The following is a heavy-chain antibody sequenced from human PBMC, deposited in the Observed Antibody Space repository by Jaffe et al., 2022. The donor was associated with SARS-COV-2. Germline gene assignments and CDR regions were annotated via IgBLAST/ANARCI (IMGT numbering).Heavy chain of an antibody. V-gene: IGHV1-18*01. J-gene: IGHJ6*02. Sequence: QVQLVQSGAEVKKPGASVKVSCKASGYTFTSYGISWVRQAPGQGLEWMGWISAYNGNTNYAQKLQGRVTMTTDTSTSTAYMELRSLRSDDTAVYYCARFGERYSGYDGPYYYYYYGMDVWGQGTTVTVSS. CDR2: ISAYNGNT. CDR1: GYTFTSYG. CDR3: ARFGERYSGYDGPYYYYYYGMDV. D-gene: IGHD5-12*01.